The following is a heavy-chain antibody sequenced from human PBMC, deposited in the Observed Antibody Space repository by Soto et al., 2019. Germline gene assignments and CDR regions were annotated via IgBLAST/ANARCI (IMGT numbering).Heavy chain of an antibody. CDR3: ARGASYYDILTGYYTDPPPFDY. Sequence: PSETLSLTCTVSGGSISSYYWSWIRQPPGKGLEWIGYIYYSGSTNYNPSLKSRVTISVDTSKNQFSLKLSSVTAADTAVYYWARGASYYDILTGYYTDPPPFDYWGQGTLVTVSS. V-gene: IGHV4-59*01. CDR2: IYYSGST. D-gene: IGHD3-9*01. CDR1: GGSISSYY. J-gene: IGHJ4*02.